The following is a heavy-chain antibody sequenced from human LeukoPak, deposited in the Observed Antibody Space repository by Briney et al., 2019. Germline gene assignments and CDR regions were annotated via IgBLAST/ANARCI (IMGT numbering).Heavy chain of an antibody. V-gene: IGHV3-21*01. D-gene: IGHD1-26*01. Sequence: GGSLRLSCAASGFTFSSYNMNWVRQAPGKGLAWVSSISSSSSYIYYADSVKGRFTISRDNARNSLYLQMNSLRAEDTAVYYCARDILGPQTPFGYWGQGTLVTVSS. CDR1: GFTFSSYN. CDR2: ISSSSSYI. CDR3: ARDILGPQTPFGY. J-gene: IGHJ4*02.